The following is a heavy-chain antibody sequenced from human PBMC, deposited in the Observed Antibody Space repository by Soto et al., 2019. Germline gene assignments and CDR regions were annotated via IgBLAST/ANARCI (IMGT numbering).Heavy chain of an antibody. J-gene: IGHJ4*02. CDR2: IYYSGST. Sequence: SETLSLTCTVSGGSISSYYWSWIRQPPGKGLEWIGYIYYSGSTNYNPSLKSRVTISVDTSKNQFSLKLSSVTAADTAVYYCARSRYSSSFYQDYWGQGTLVTVSS. CDR1: GGSISSYY. CDR3: ARSRYSSSFYQDY. V-gene: IGHV4-59*01. D-gene: IGHD6-13*01.